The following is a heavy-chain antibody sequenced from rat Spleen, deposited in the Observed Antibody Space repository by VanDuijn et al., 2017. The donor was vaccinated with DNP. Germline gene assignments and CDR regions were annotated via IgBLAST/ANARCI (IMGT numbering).Heavy chain of an antibody. CDR1: GFSLTSYH. D-gene: IGHD4-3*01. V-gene: IGHV2-27*01. CDR2: MQSGGTS. J-gene: IGHJ2*01. Sequence: QVLLKESGPGLVQPSQTLSLTCSVSGFSLTSYHVLWVRQPPGKGLEWMGRMQSGGTSDYSSTLRSRLSITRDTSKSQVFLQINSVQTEDTAMYFCARSGTTMDTLYFDYWGQGVMVTVSS. CDR3: ARSGTTMDTLYFDY.